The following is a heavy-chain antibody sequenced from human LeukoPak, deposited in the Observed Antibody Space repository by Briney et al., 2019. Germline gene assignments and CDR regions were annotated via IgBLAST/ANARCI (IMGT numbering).Heavy chain of an antibody. CDR1: EYTFTGYY. CDR3: ARGDIYWDY. CDR2: IHPNSGAT. V-gene: IGHV1-2*02. Sequence: EASVTVSCKASEYTFTGYYMHWVRQAPGQGLEWMGCIHPNSGATKYAQNFQGRVTMTRDTSITTAYMELSSLRSDDTAVYYCARGDIYWDYWGQGTQVTVSS. D-gene: IGHD2-15*01. J-gene: IGHJ4*02.